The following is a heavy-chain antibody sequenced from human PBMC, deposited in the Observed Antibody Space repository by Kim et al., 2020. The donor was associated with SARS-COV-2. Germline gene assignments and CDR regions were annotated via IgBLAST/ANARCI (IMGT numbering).Heavy chain of an antibody. J-gene: IGHJ4*02. Sequence: ISTQKIQHRLTVTRDTSTSTVYMELSSLTSEDTAMYYCVRADHGQHFDYWGQGSLLTVSS. CDR3: VRADHGQHFDY. V-gene: IGHV1-46*01.